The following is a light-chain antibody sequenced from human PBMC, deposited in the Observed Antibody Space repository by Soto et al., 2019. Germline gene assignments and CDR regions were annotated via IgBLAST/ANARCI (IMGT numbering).Light chain of an antibody. CDR2: AAS. Sequence: DSQMTQSPSSLSASVGERVTSTCRASESISSWLAWYQQKPGKAPKLLIYAASSLESGVPSRFSGSGSATEFTLTISSLQPDDFATYYCQQYNSYSFGQGTKVDIK. J-gene: IGKJ1*01. V-gene: IGKV1-5*03. CDR3: QQYNSYS. CDR1: ESISSW.